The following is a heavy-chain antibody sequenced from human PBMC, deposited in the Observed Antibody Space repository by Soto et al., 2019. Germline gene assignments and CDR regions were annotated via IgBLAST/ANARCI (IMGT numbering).Heavy chain of an antibody. J-gene: IGHJ4*02. Sequence: ASVKVSCKASEYTFTSYVMHWVRQAPGQSLEWIGWINAGNGHTKYSQKFQDRVTITRDTSANTAYMELSRLRSEDTAVYYCARELQGHYYFDYWGQGALVTVSS. CDR3: ARELQGHYYFDY. CDR1: EYTFTSYV. CDR2: INAGNGHT. D-gene: IGHD4-4*01. V-gene: IGHV1-3*01.